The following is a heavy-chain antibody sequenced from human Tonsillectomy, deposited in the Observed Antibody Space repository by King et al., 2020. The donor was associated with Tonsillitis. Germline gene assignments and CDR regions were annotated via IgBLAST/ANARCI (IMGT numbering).Heavy chain of an antibody. CDR1: GFTFSSHW. Sequence: QLVQSGGDLVQPGGSLRLSCAASGFTFSSHWMSWVRQAPGRGLEWVANIKEDGGDTNYVDSVKGRLTISRDNAKNSLYLQMNSLRAEDTAVYYCARDWTDYWGQGTLVTVSS. V-gene: IGHV3-7*03. CDR3: ARDWTDY. J-gene: IGHJ4*02. D-gene: IGHD1-1*01. CDR2: IKEDGGDT.